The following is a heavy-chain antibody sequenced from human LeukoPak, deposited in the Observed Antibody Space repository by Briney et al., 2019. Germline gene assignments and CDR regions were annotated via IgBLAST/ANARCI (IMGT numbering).Heavy chain of an antibody. CDR2: INHTGST. CDR3: ALSGCCSTSCVTFDP. Sequence: SETMALTGAVYDGSFSGYYCSWIGQPPVKGLDLIGEINHTGSTNYNPSRKSRVTISLDTSKNQCSLKLSSVTAADTAVYYCALSGCCSTSCVTFDPWGQGTLVTVSS. J-gene: IGHJ5*02. CDR1: DGSFSGYY. V-gene: IGHV4-34*01. D-gene: IGHD2-2*01.